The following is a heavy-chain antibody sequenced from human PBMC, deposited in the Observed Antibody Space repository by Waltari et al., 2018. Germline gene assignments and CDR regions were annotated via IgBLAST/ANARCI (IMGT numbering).Heavy chain of an antibody. CDR3: AREENYDFAMDV. CDR1: GFVFSSYW. V-gene: IGHV3-74*01. CDR2: INGDGSST. J-gene: IGHJ6*02. Sequence: EVQLVESGGGSVQPGGSLRLSCTGSGFVFSSYWMHWVRQGPGEGLVCVSRINGDGSSTTYADSVQGRFTTTRDNAKSTLYLEMNSLKSEDTGVYYCAREENYDFAMDVWGQGTTVTVSS. D-gene: IGHD1-7*01.